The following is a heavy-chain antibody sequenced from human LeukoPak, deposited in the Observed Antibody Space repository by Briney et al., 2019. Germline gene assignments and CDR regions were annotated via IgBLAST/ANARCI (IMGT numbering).Heavy chain of an antibody. J-gene: IGHJ4*02. D-gene: IGHD6-13*01. CDR2: ISYSGSS. V-gene: IGHV4-59*08. CDR3: ARHCDSTWQTPFDY. CDR1: GFTFSSY. Sequence: GSLRLSCAASGFTFSSYWSWIRQPPGKGLEWIGYISYSGSSNYNPSLKSRVTISVNTSKNQFSLKLTSVTAADTAVYYCARHCDSTWQTPFDYWGQGALVTVSS.